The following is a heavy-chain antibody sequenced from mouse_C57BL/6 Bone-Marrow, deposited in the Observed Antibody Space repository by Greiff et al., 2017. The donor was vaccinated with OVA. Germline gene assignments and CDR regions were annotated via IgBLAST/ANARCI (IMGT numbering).Heavy chain of an antibody. CDR1: GYTFTSYG. CDR2: IYPRSGST. D-gene: IGHD3-2*02. CDR3: ARRQLRLRTHFNY. J-gene: IGHJ2*01. V-gene: IGHV1-81*01. Sequence: QVQLQQSGAELARPGASVKLSCKASGYTFTSYGISWVKQRTGQGLEWIGEIYPRSGSTNYNEKFKGKATFTADTSSNTAYMQLSSLTTEDSAIYYCARRQLRLRTHFNYWGQGTTLTVSS.